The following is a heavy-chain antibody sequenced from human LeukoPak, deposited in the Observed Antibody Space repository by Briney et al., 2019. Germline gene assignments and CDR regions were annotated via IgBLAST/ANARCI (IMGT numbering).Heavy chain of an antibody. CDR3: AREAARLNSETYEVDYDH. CDR1: GYIFTDNY. D-gene: IGHD2-15*01. V-gene: IGHV1-2*02. J-gene: IGHJ4*02. Sequence: ASVKVSCKTSGYIFTDNYIHWVRQAPGQGLEWVGWIKPQNGVAHYAQKFQGRVTMTSDTSFSTAYMELKRLKSDDTAVFYCAREAARLNSETYEVDYDHWGQGTLVTVSS. CDR2: IKPQNGVA.